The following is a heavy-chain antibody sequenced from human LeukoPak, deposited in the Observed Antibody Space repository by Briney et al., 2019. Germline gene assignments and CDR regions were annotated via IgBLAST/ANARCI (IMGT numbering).Heavy chain of an antibody. Sequence: GGSLRLSCAASGFTFSSYGMHWVRQAPGKGLEWVAFIRYDGSNKYYADSVKGRFTISRDNSKNTLYLQTNSLRAEDTAVYYCAKGITGTTFGLDYWGQGTLVTVSS. V-gene: IGHV3-30*02. CDR1: GFTFSSYG. CDR2: IRYDGSNK. D-gene: IGHD1-20*01. CDR3: AKGITGTTFGLDY. J-gene: IGHJ4*02.